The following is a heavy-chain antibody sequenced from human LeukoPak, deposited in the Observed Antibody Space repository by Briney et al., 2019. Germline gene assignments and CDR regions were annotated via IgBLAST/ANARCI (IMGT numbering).Heavy chain of an antibody. D-gene: IGHD6-6*01. CDR3: ARDSSIEARRADY. CDR1: GFTFSAYA. CDR2: IGSDNKP. J-gene: IGHJ4*02. V-gene: IGHV3-23*01. Sequence: GGSLRLSCEASGFTFSAYAMTWVRQAPGKGLEWVSSIGSDNKPHYSESVKGRFAISRDNSKSMLFLQLNSLRAEDTAVYYCARDSSIEARRADYWGQGILVTVSS.